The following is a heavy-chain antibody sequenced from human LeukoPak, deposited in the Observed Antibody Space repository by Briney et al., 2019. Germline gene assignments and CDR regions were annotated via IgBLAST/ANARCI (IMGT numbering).Heavy chain of an antibody. Sequence: GRSLRLSCAASGFTFSSYGMHWVRQAPGKGLEWVSVIYSGGSTYYADSVKGRFTISRDNSKNTLYLQMNSLRAEDTAVYYCAKVPGLFDYWGQGTLVTVSS. V-gene: IGHV3-NL1*01. CDR1: GFTFSSYG. CDR2: IYSGGST. CDR3: AKVPGLFDY. D-gene: IGHD2-8*02. J-gene: IGHJ4*02.